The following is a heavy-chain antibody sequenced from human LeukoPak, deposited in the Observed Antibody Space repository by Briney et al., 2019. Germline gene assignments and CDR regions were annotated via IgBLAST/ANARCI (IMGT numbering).Heavy chain of an antibody. CDR1: GGSFSGYY. D-gene: IGHD3-22*01. Sequence: SETLSLTCAVYGGSFSGYYWSWIRQPPGKGLEWIGEINHSGSTNYNPSLKSRVTISVDTSKNQFSLKLSSVTAADTAVYYCSYDSSGFFYFDYWGQGTLVTVSS. J-gene: IGHJ4*02. CDR3: SYDSSGFFYFDY. CDR2: INHSGST. V-gene: IGHV4-34*01.